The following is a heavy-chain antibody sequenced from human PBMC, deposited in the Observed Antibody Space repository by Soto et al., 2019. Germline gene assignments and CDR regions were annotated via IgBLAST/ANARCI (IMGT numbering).Heavy chain of an antibody. Sequence: PGGSLRLSCAASGFTFSSYGMHWVRQAPGKGLEWVAVISYDGSNKYYADSVKGRFTISRDNSKNTLYLQMNSLRAEDTAVYYCAKAYATPRIQLWSSYFDYWGQGTLVTVSS. D-gene: IGHD5-18*01. J-gene: IGHJ4*02. CDR2: ISYDGSNK. V-gene: IGHV3-30*18. CDR3: AKAYATPRIQLWSSYFDY. CDR1: GFTFSSYG.